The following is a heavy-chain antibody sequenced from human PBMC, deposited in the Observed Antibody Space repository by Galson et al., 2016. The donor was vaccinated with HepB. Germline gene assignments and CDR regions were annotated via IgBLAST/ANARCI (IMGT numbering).Heavy chain of an antibody. D-gene: IGHD6-19*01. CDR1: GVSISGSNYY. CDR2: IYYSGST. CDR3: ATGIVVAGKMYYHYMDV. Sequence: ETLSLTCNVSGVSISGSNYYWGWIRQPPGRGLEWIGSIYYSGSTNYNPSLESRVTISVDTSKNHLSLSLRSVTAADTAVYYCATGIVVAGKMYYHYMDVWGKGTSGTVSS. J-gene: IGHJ6*03. V-gene: IGHV4-39*01.